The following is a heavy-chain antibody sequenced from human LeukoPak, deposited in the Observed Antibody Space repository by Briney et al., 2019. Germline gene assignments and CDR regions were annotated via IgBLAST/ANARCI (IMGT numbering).Heavy chain of an antibody. CDR1: GFTFSDYY. V-gene: IGHV3-23*01. CDR3: AKALIPRDTAMVKGY. Sequence: PGGSLRLSCTASGFTFSDYYTSWVRQAPGKGLEWVSAISGSGGSTYYADSVKGRFTISRDNSRNTLYLQMNSLRAEDTAVYYCAKALIPRDTAMVKGYWGQGTLVTVSS. D-gene: IGHD5-18*01. CDR2: ISGSGGST. J-gene: IGHJ4*02.